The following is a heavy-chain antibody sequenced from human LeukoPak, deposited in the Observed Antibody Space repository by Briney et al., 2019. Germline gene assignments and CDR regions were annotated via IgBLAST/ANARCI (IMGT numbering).Heavy chain of an antibody. CDR2: INPNSGGT. Sequence: ASVKVSCKASGYTFTGYYMHWVRQAPGQGLEWMGWINPNSGGTNYAQKFQGRVTMTRDTSISTAYMELRSLRSDDTAVYYCARVGGGGTCYLYFQHWGQGTLVTVSS. CDR1: GYTFTGYY. D-gene: IGHD2-15*01. V-gene: IGHV1-2*02. J-gene: IGHJ1*01. CDR3: ARVGGGGTCYLYFQH.